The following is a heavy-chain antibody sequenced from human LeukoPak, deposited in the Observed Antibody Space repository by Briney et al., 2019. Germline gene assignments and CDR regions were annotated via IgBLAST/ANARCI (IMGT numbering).Heavy chain of an antibody. J-gene: IGHJ4*02. CDR1: GFTFDDYA. D-gene: IGHD3-10*01. CDR2: ISWNSGSI. V-gene: IGHV3-9*01. Sequence: PGGSLRLSCAASGFTFDDYAMHWVRQAPGKGLEWVSGISWNSGSIGYADSVKGRFTISRDNAKNSLYLQMNSLRAEDTALYYCAKEGLTYYYGNYFDYWGQGTLVTVSS. CDR3: AKEGLTYYYGNYFDY.